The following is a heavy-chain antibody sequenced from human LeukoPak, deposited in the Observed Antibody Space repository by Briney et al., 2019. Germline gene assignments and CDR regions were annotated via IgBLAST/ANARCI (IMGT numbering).Heavy chain of an antibody. Sequence: PGRSLRLSCTASGFTFGDYAMSWFRQAPGKGLEWVGFIRSKAYGGTTEYAASVKGRLTISRDDSKSIAYLQMNSLKTEDTAVYYCAPTEMNGGFDYWGQGTLVTVSS. CDR2: IRSKAYGGTT. CDR3: APTEMNGGFDY. CDR1: GFTFGDYA. J-gene: IGHJ4*02. D-gene: IGHD5-24*01. V-gene: IGHV3-49*03.